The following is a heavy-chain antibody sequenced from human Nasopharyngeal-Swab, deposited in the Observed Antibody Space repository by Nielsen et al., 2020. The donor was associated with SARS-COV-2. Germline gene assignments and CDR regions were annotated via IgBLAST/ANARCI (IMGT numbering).Heavy chain of an antibody. J-gene: IGHJ4*02. D-gene: IGHD5-18*01. CDR3: ARAGKIQLWFNSLYYFDY. Sequence: VRQMPGKGLEWMGWMNPNSGSTGYAQKFQGRVTMTRNTSISTAYMELSSLRSEDTAVYYCARAGKIQLWFNSLYYFDYWGQGTLVTVSS. V-gene: IGHV1-8*01. CDR2: MNPNSGST.